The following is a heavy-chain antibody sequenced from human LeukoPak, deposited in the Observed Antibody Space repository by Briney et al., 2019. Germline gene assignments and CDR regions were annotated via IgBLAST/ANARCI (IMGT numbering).Heavy chain of an antibody. Sequence: PGGSLRLSCAASGFTFSSYSMNWVRQAPGKGLEWVSSISSSSSYIYYADSVKGRFTISRDNAKNSLYLQMNSLRAEDTAVYYCASYPYSGSYLLDYWGQGTLVTVSS. D-gene: IGHD1-26*01. CDR2: ISSSSSYI. J-gene: IGHJ4*02. CDR1: GFTFSSYS. CDR3: ASYPYSGSYLLDY. V-gene: IGHV3-21*01.